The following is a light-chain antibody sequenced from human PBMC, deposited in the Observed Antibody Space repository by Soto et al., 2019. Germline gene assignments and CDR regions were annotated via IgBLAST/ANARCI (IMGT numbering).Light chain of an antibody. Sequence: IQMTQAPSTLSASVGDRVTITCLASQSISSWLAWDQQKPGKAPKLLIYKASSLESGVPSRFSGSGSGTEFTLTISSLQPDDFATYYCQQYNSYSWRLGQGT. CDR1: QSISSW. V-gene: IGKV1-5*03. J-gene: IGKJ1*01. CDR2: KAS. CDR3: QQYNSYSWR.